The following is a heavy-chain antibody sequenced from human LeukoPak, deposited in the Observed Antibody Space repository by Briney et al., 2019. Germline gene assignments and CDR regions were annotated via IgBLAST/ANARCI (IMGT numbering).Heavy chain of an antibody. Sequence: GASVKVSCKASGYTFTSYGISWVRQAPGQGLEWMGWISAYNGNTNYAQKLQGRVTMTTDTSTSTAYMELRSLRSDDTVVYYCARVRAYYDILTGYYYFDYWGQGTLVTVSS. D-gene: IGHD3-9*01. V-gene: IGHV1-18*01. CDR3: ARVRAYYDILTGYYYFDY. J-gene: IGHJ4*02. CDR2: ISAYNGNT. CDR1: GYTFTSYG.